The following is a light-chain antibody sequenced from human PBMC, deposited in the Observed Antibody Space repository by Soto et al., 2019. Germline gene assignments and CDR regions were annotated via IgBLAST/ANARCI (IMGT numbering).Light chain of an antibody. J-gene: IGKJ2*01. V-gene: IGKV1-39*01. CDR2: AAS. CDR3: QQSYRAPYT. CDR1: QMISNF. Sequence: IQLTQSPSSVSASVGARVTITCRASQMISNFLNWYQQKPGKAPTLLIYAASSLLSGVPSRFSGSGSETDFTLTITSLQPEDFATYYCQQSYRAPYTFGQGTKLEIK.